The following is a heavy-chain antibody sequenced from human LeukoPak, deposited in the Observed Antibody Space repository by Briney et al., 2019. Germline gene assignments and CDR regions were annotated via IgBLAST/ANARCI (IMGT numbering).Heavy chain of an antibody. CDR3: ARRARITIFGVVRGDGMDV. Sequence: SSEGLSVTCTVPRGSLSSVDYYCSWVRLPPGNCLESLRFLYYIGSTYYYPSLKSRVTTSVDTSKKQFPLQLSSVTAADTAVYYCARRARITIFGVVRGDGMDVWGQGTTVTVSS. CDR1: RGSLSSVDYY. CDR2: LYYIGST. V-gene: IGHV4-30-4*01. D-gene: IGHD3-3*01. J-gene: IGHJ6*02.